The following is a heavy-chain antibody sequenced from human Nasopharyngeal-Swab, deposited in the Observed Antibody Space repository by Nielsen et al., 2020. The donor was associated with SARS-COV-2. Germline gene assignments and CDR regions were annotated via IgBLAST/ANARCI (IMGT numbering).Heavy chain of an antibody. CDR2: IYYSGST. CDR3: ARSMITFGGLTHFDY. V-gene: IGHV4-59*13. D-gene: IGHD3-16*01. CDR1: GGSISRYY. Sequence: GSLRLSCTVSGGSISRYYWSWIRQPPGKGLEWIGYIYYSGSTNYNPSLKSRVTISVDTSKNQFSLKLSSVTAADTAVYYCARSMITFGGLTHFDYWGQGTLVTVSS. J-gene: IGHJ4*02.